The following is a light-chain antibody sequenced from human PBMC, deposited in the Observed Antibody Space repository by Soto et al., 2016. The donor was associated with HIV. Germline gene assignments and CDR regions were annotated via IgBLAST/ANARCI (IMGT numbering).Light chain of an antibody. CDR2: AAS. CDR3: QQSYSTPYT. CDR1: QSITTY. J-gene: IGKJ2*01. Sequence: DPVTITCRASQSITTYLNWYQHKPGKAPKLLIYAASSLQTGVPSKFNGSGSGTDFTLTISSLQPEDFATYYCQQSYSTPYTFGQGTKLEIK. V-gene: IGKV1-39*01.